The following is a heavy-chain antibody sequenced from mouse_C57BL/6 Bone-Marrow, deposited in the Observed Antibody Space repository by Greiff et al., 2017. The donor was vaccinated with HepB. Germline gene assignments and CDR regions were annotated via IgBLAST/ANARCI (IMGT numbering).Heavy chain of an antibody. CDR3: ARGNYDYFDY. Sequence: EVQRVESGAELVKPGASVKLSCTASGFNIKDYYMHWVKQRTEQGLEWIGRIDPEDGETKYAPNFQGKATITADTSSNTAYLQLSSLTSEDTAVYYCARGNYDYFDYWGQGTTLTVSS. J-gene: IGHJ2*01. CDR2: IDPEDGET. V-gene: IGHV14-2*01. D-gene: IGHD2-1*01. CDR1: GFNIKDYY.